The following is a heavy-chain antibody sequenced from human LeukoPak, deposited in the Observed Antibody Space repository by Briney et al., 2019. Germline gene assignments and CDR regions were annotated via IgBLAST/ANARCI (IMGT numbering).Heavy chain of an antibody. D-gene: IGHD5-12*01. CDR2: ISAYNGNT. CDR3: ARVSAGGYDFFLLNYYFDY. V-gene: IGHV1-18*01. Sequence: ASVKVSCKASGYTFTSYGISWVRQAPGQGLEWMGWISAYNGNTNYAQKLQGRVTMTTDTSTSTAYMELRSLRSDDTAVYYCARVSAGGYDFFLLNYYFDYWGQGTLVTVSS. J-gene: IGHJ4*02. CDR1: GYTFTSYG.